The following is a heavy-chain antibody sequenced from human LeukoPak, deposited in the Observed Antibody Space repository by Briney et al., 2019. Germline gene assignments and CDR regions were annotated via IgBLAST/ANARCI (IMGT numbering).Heavy chain of an antibody. J-gene: IGHJ4*02. D-gene: IGHD4-17*01. CDR2: ITDSGGST. CDR1: GIEFTNYD. CDR3: AKERDGDYVY. Sequence: GGSLRLSCAASGIEFTNYDMSWVRQAPGKGLEWVSSITDSGGSTYYTGSVKGRFTISRDNSKNTLYLQMNSLRAEDTAVYYCAKERDGDYVYWGQGTLVTVSS. V-gene: IGHV3-23*01.